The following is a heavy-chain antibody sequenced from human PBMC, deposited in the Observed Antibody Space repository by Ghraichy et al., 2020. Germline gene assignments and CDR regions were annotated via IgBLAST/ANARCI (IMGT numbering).Heavy chain of an antibody. J-gene: IGHJ4*02. CDR2: IIPILGIA. CDR3: GVAAAGTIAHSDY. V-gene: IGHV1-69*04. Sequence: SVKVSCKASGGTFSSYAISWVRQAPGQGLEWMGRIIPILGIANYAQKFQGRVTITADKSTSTAYMELSSLRSEDTAVYYCGVAAAGTIAHSDYWGQGTLVTVSS. D-gene: IGHD6-13*01. CDR1: GGTFSSYA.